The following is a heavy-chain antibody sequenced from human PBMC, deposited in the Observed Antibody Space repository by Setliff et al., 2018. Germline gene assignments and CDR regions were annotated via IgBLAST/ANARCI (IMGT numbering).Heavy chain of an antibody. D-gene: IGHD6-19*01. Sequence: SETLSLTCAVYGGSFSGYYWSWLRQAPGKGLEWIGEINHSGSTNYNPSLKSRVTISVDTSKNQFSLKLSSVTAADTAVYYCARGWGSGWSKEGAFDIWGQGTMVTVSS. CDR3: ARGWGSGWSKEGAFDI. CDR2: INHSGST. V-gene: IGHV4-34*01. J-gene: IGHJ3*02. CDR1: GGSFSGYY.